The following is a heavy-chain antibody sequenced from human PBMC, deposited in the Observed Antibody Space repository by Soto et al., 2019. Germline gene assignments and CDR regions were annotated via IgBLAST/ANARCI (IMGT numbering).Heavy chain of an antibody. V-gene: IGHV3-74*01. CDR3: TRGPRPISTGTGAY. CDR2: ISNDGTYS. J-gene: IGHJ4*02. D-gene: IGHD3-10*01. CDR1: GFIFKMYW. Sequence: GGSLRLSCAASGFIFKMYWMHWVRQSPGKGLVWISIISNDGTYSDYADSVRGRFTISRDNVNDTLYLQMNNLRAEDSGLYYCTRGPRPISTGTGAYWGQGTQVTVSS.